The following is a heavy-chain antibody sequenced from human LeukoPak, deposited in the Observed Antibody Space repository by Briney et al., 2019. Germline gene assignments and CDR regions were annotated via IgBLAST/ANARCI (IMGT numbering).Heavy chain of an antibody. D-gene: IGHD1-20*01. CDR3: ARAAITGTGFYYFDY. CDR2: IYYSGST. CDR1: GGSISSGDYY. Sequence: PQTLSLTCTVSGGSISSGDYYWSWIRQPPGKGLEWIGYIYYSGSTYYNPSLKSRVTISVDTSKNQFSLKLSSVTAADTAVYYCARAAITGTGFYYFDYWGQGTLVTVSS. J-gene: IGHJ4*02. V-gene: IGHV4-30-4*01.